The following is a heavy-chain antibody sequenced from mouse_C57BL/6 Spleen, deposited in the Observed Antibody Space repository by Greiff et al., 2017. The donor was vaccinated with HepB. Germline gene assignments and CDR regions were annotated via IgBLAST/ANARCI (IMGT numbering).Heavy chain of an antibody. Sequence: QVQLQQSGTELVKPGASVKLSCKASGYTFTSYWMHWVKQRPGQGLEWIGNINPSNGGTNYNEKFKSKATLTVDKSSSTAYMQLSSLTSEDSAVYYCARWGILRRGFAYWGQGTLVTVSA. CDR1: GYTFTSYW. V-gene: IGHV1-53*01. D-gene: IGHD2-12*01. CDR3: ARWGILRRGFAY. CDR2: INPSNGGT. J-gene: IGHJ3*01.